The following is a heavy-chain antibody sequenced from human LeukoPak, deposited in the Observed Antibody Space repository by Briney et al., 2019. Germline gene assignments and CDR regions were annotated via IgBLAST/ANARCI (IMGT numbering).Heavy chain of an antibody. D-gene: IGHD6-6*01. CDR1: GGSISSGSYY. J-gene: IGHJ5*02. Sequence: SETLSLTCTVSGGSISSGSYYRSWIRQPAGKGLEWIGRIYTSGSTNYNPSLKSRVTISVDTSKNQFSLKLSSVTAADTAVYYCARARAARFPPPFDPWGQGALVTVSS. V-gene: IGHV4-61*02. CDR2: IYTSGST. CDR3: ARARAARFPPPFDP.